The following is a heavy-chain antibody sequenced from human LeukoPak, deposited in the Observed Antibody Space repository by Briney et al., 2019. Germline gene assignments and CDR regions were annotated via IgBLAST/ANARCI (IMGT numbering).Heavy chain of an antibody. CDR1: GYTFTDYY. CDR2: INPNTGDT. Sequence: APVKVSCKSSGYTFTDYYIHLVRQAPGQGLEWMGWINPNTGDTKYAQNFQGRVTMTRDTSILTAYMELSGLRSVDTAVYYCARSQVLDYWGQGALVTVS. V-gene: IGHV1-2*02. CDR3: ARSQVLDY. J-gene: IGHJ4*02.